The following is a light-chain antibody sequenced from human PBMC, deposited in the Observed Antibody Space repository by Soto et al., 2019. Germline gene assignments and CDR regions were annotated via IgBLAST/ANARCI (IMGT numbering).Light chain of an antibody. CDR1: SSDVVGYNY. V-gene: IGLV2-14*03. J-gene: IGLJ1*01. CDR2: DVS. Sequence: HSALTQPASVSGSPGQSITISCTGTSSDVVGYNYVSWYQHHPGKAPKLMIYDVSNRPSGVSNRFSGSKSGNTASLTISGLQPEDEADYYCSSYTTSNTRQIVFGTGTKVTVL. CDR3: SSYTTSNTRQIV.